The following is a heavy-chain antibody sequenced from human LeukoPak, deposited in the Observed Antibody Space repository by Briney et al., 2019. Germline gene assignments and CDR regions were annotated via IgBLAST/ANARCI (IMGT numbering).Heavy chain of an antibody. CDR1: GFAFSSYW. J-gene: IGHJ4*02. CDR2: SDGSST. CDR3: ATSSGRYRIFDY. D-gene: IGHD6-19*01. V-gene: IGHV3-74*01. Sequence: GGSLRLSCAASGFAFSSYWMHWVRQAPGKGLVWVSRSDGSSTSYADSVKGRFTISRDNAKNTLYLQMNSLRAEDTAVYYCATSSGRYRIFDYWGQGTLVTVSS.